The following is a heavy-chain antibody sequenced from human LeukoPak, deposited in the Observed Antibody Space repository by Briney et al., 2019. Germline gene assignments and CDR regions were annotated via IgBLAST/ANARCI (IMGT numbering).Heavy chain of an antibody. CDR3: ARGRGGLLWFGEFNS. CDR2: IKQDGSEK. CDR1: GFTFSSYW. V-gene: IGHV3-7*01. Sequence: GGSLRLSCAASGFTFSSYWMNWVRQAPGKRLEWVANIKQDGSEKYYVDSVRGRFTISRDNANNSLYLQMNSLRAEDTAVYYCARGRGGLLWFGEFNSWGQGTLVTVSS. J-gene: IGHJ4*02. D-gene: IGHD3-10*01.